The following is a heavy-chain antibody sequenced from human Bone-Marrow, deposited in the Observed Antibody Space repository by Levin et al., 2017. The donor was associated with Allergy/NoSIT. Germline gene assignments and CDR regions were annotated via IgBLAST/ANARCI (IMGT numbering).Heavy chain of an antibody. D-gene: IGHD2-21*02. CDR1: GFTVSNNY. J-gene: IGHJ4*02. V-gene: IGHV3-53*01. CDR2: IYSGGST. CDR3: ARGKISGVTGDY. Sequence: GGSLRLSCAASGFTVSNNYMRWVRQAPGKGLEWVSLIYSGGSTYYADSVKGRFTISRDKSKNTLYLQMNSLRVEDTAVYYCARGKISGVTGDYWGQGTLVTVSS.